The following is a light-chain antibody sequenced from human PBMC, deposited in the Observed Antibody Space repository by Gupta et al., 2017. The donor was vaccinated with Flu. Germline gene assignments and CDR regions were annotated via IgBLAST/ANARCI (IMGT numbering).Light chain of an antibody. CDR1: QSVSSTY. V-gene: IGKV3-20*01. Sequence: ERATLSCRASQSVSSTYLAWYQQKPGQAPRLLIYAASSRATGIPDRFSGSGSGTDFTLTISRLEPEDFAVYYCQQSGRSPKTFGQGTKVEIK. CDR3: QQSGRSPKT. CDR2: AAS. J-gene: IGKJ1*01.